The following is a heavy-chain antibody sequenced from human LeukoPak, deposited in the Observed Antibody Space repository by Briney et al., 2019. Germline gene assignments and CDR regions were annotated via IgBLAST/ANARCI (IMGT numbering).Heavy chain of an antibody. CDR3: ARCGRDGELLGGAFDI. CDR1: GFTFSSYA. V-gene: IGHV3-23*01. Sequence: GGSLRLSCAASGFTFSSYAMTWVRQAPGKGLEWVSVISGSGVNTDYADSVKGRFTISRDNSKNTLYLQMNSLRAEDTAVYYCARCGRDGELLGGAFDIWGRGTMVTVSS. D-gene: IGHD3-10*01. J-gene: IGHJ3*02. CDR2: ISGSGVNT.